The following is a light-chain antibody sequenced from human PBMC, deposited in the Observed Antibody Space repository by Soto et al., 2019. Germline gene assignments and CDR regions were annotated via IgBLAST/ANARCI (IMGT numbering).Light chain of an antibody. J-gene: IGKJ1*01. V-gene: IGKV3-15*01. CDR3: QQHDQGWT. CDR1: QSISTK. CDR2: GAS. Sequence: EMVMTQSPATLSVSLGERATLSCRASQSISTKLVWYQQKPGQAPRLLIYGASTRATGIPARFSGSGSGTEFTLTISSLQSEDFAVYYCQQHDQGWTFRPGTKVAIK.